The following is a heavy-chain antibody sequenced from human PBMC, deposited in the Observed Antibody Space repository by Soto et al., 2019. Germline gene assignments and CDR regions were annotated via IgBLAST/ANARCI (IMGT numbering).Heavy chain of an antibody. J-gene: IGHJ5*02. Sequence: AASVKVSCKASGYTFTSYDINWVRQATGQGLEWMGWMNPNSGNTGYAQKFQGRVTMTRNTSISTAYMELSSLRSEDTAVYYCARAPMAGSGSYYRYNWFDPWGQGTLVTVSS. D-gene: IGHD3-10*01. CDR2: MNPNSGNT. CDR3: ARAPMAGSGSYYRYNWFDP. CDR1: GYTFTSYD. V-gene: IGHV1-8*01.